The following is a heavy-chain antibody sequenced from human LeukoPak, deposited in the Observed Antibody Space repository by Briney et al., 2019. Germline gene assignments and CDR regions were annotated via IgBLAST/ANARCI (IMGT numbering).Heavy chain of an antibody. CDR3: ARDQGVAATSDY. D-gene: IGHD2-15*01. Sequence: SVKVSCKTSGGTFSSYDLSWVRQAPGQGLEWMGGSIPISGTASNAQKFQGRVTITADESTSTAYMELSSLRSEDTAVYYCARDQGVAATSDYWGQGTLVTVSS. V-gene: IGHV1-69*13. CDR2: SIPISGTA. J-gene: IGHJ4*02. CDR1: GGTFSSYD.